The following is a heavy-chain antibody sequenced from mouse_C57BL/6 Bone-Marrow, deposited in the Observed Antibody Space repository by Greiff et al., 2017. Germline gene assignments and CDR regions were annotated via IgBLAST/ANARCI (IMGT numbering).Heavy chain of an antibody. CDR3: ARIPYYGSSYAYWYFDV. CDR2: IYPRSGNT. D-gene: IGHD1-1*01. J-gene: IGHJ1*03. CDR1: GYTFTSYG. Sequence: VQLVESGAELARPGASVKLSCKASGYTFTSYGISWVKQRTGQGLEWIGEIYPRSGNTYYNEKFKGKATLTAYKSSSTAYMELRSLTSEDSAVYFCARIPYYGSSYAYWYFDVWGTGTTVTVSS. V-gene: IGHV1-81*01.